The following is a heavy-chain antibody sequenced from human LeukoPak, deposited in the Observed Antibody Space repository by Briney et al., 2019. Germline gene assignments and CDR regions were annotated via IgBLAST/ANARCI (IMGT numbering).Heavy chain of an antibody. Sequence: WASVKVSCKASGYTFTSYAINWVRQAPGQGLEWMGWISAYNGNTNYAQKLQGRVTMTTDTSTSTAYMELRSLRSDDTAVYYCARDRAVTTLRAYYYYYGMDVWGQGTTVTVSS. CDR2: ISAYNGNT. V-gene: IGHV1-18*01. D-gene: IGHD4-17*01. CDR1: GYTFTSYA. CDR3: ARDRAVTTLRAYYYYYGMDV. J-gene: IGHJ6*02.